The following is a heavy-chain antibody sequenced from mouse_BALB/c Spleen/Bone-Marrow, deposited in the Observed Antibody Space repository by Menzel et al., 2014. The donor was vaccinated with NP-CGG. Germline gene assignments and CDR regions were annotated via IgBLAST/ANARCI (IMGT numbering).Heavy chain of an antibody. Sequence: VQLQQSGAELVRSGASVKLSCTASGFNIKGYYMHWVKQRPEQGLEWIGWIDPENGDTEYAPKFQGKATMTADTSSNTACLQLSSLTSEDTAVYYCTLYSFPPPWFAYWGQGTLVTVSA. CDR2: IDPENGDT. J-gene: IGHJ3*01. CDR3: TLYSFPPPWFAY. CDR1: GFNIKGYY. V-gene: IGHV14-4*02. D-gene: IGHD2-12*01.